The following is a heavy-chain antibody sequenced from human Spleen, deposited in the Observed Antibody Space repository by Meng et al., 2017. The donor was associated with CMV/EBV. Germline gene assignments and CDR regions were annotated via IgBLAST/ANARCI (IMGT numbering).Heavy chain of an antibody. CDR2: IYHSGST. CDR1: GYSISSGYY. D-gene: IGHD3/OR15-3a*01. V-gene: IGHV4-38-2*02. J-gene: IGHJ6*02. CDR3: AREAVFGLGYYGMDV. Sequence: SETLSLTCTVSGYSISSGYYWGWIRQPPGKGLEWIGSIYHSGSTYYNPSLKSRVTISVDTSKNQFSLTLKSVTVADTAVYFCAREAVFGLGYYGMDVWGQGTTVTVSS.